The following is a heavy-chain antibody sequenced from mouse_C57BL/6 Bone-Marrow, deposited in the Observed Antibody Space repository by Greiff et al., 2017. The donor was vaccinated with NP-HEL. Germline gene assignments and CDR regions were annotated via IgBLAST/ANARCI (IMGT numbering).Heavy chain of an antibody. Sequence: VQLQQSGAELVRPGASVKLSCTASGFNIKDDYMHWVKQRPEQGLEWIGWIDPENGDTEYASKFQGKATITADTSSNTAYLQLSSLTSEDTAVYYCTTSGYYGSSYRYFDLWGTGTTVTVSS. J-gene: IGHJ1*03. V-gene: IGHV14-4*01. CDR2: IDPENGDT. CDR3: TTSGYYGSSYRYFDL. CDR1: GFNIKDDY. D-gene: IGHD1-1*01.